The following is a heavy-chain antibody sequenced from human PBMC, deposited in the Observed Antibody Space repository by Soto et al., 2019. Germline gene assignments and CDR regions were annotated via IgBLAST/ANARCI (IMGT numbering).Heavy chain of an antibody. CDR2: IYYSGST. Sequence: PSETLSLTCTVSGGSISGSSYYWGWIRQPPGKGLEWIGNIYYSGSTYYNPSLKSRVTISVDTSKNQFSLRLSSVTAADTAVYYCARRYSRGFDYWGQGTLVTVSS. D-gene: IGHD4-4*01. J-gene: IGHJ4*02. CDR1: GGSISGSSYY. CDR3: ARRYSRGFDY. V-gene: IGHV4-39*01.